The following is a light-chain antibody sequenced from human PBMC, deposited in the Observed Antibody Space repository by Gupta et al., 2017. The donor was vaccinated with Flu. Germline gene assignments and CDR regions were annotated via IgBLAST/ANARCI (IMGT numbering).Light chain of an antibody. V-gene: IGKV2-28*01. J-gene: IGKJ1*01. CDR1: QSLLHSNGYHY. CDR2: MGS. Sequence: DIVMTQSPLSLPVTPGEPASISCKSSQSLLHSNGYHYVDWYLQKPGQSPQLLIYMGSTRASGVPDRCSGSGSGTDCTLKSSRVEADDVGVYYCMQGLQTQRTFGQGAKQESK. CDR3: MQGLQTQRT.